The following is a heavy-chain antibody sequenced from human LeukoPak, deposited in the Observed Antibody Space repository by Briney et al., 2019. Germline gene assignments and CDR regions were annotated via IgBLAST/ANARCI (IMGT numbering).Heavy chain of an antibody. D-gene: IGHD6-13*01. Sequence: GGSLRLSCVASGFTFDDYGMSWLRQAPGKGLEWVSGINWNGGGTGYADSVKGRFTISRDNAKNSLYLQMNSLRAEDTALYYCARDRVAAAGEDDYYYYMDVWGKGTTVTVSS. CDR3: ARDRVAAAGEDDYYYYMDV. CDR1: GFTFDDYG. CDR2: INWNGGGT. J-gene: IGHJ6*03. V-gene: IGHV3-20*04.